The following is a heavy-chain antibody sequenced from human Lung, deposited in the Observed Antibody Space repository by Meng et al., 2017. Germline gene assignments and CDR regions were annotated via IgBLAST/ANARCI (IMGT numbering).Heavy chain of an antibody. J-gene: IGHJ4*02. CDR2: INAGNGNT. CDR3: ARGDYCGGDCYWFDY. V-gene: IGHV1-3*01. Sequence: QLQVVRCGAEGKTPGASVKVSCKASGYTFTSYAMHWVRQAPGQRPEWMGWINAGNGNTKYSQKFQGRVTITRDTSASTAYMELSSLRSEDTAVYYCARGDYCGGDCYWFDYWGQGTLVTVSS. D-gene: IGHD2-21*02. CDR1: GYTFTSYA.